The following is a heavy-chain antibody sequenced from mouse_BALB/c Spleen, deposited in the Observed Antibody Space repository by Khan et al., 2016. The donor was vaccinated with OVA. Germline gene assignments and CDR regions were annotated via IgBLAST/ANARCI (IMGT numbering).Heavy chain of an antibody. J-gene: IGHJ3*01. CDR1: GYSFTTYY. CDR2: IDPFSGGI. CDR3: TRQGYVAWFTY. V-gene: IGHV1S135*01. D-gene: IGHD2-2*01. Sequence: VRLQQSGPELMKPGASVKISCKASGYSFTTYYIHWMMQSPGKSLEWIGYIDPFSGGITYNQKFKCKATLTVDKSSSTAYIHLSNLTSEDSAVYYCTRQGYVAWFTYWGQGTLVTVSS.